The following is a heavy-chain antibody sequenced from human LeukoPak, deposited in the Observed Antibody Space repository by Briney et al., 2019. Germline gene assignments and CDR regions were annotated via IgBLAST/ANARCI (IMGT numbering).Heavy chain of an antibody. CDR3: ARDHWSGENY. D-gene: IGHD3-10*01. CDR1: GGSVRSGSYY. V-gene: IGHV4-61*01. CDR2: IYYSGST. J-gene: IGHJ4*02. Sequence: KPSETLSLTCTVSGGSVRSGSYYWSWIRLPPGKGLEWIGYIYYSGSTNYNPSLKSRVTISVDTSKNQFSLKLSSVTAADTAVYYCARDHWSGENYWGQGTLVTVSS.